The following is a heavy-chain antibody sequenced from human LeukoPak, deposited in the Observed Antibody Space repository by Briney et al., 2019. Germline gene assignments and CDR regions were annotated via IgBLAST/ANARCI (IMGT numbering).Heavy chain of an antibody. V-gene: IGHV4-38-2*02. CDR3: AREGIGEYYYYMDV. Sequence: SETLSLICTVSGYSISSGYYWGWIRQPPGKGLEWIGNIYHSGTTYYNPSLKSRVTISLDTSKNQFSLKLNSVTPEDTAVYYCAREGIGEYYYYMDVWGKGTTVTVSS. CDR1: GYSISSGYY. J-gene: IGHJ6*03. D-gene: IGHD3-10*01. CDR2: IYHSGTT.